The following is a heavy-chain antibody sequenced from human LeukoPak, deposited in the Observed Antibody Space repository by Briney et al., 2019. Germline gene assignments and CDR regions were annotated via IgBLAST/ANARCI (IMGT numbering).Heavy chain of an antibody. CDR2: ISYDGSNK. Sequence: GRSLRLSCAASGFTFSSYAMHWVRQAPGKGLEWVAVISYDGSNKYYADSVKGRFTISRDDSKNTLYLQMNSLRAEDTAVYYCAREGYSGYDSKTNFDYWGQGTLVTVSS. CDR3: AREGYSGYDSKTNFDY. CDR1: GFTFSSYA. J-gene: IGHJ4*02. V-gene: IGHV3-30*01. D-gene: IGHD5-12*01.